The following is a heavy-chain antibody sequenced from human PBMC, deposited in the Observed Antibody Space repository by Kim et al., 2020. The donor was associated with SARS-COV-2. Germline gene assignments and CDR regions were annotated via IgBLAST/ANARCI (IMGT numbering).Heavy chain of an antibody. J-gene: IGHJ5*02. Sequence: ASMKVSCKASGYTFTSYGISWVRQAPGQGLEWMGWISAYNGNTNYAQKLQGRVTMTTDTSTSTAYMELRSLRSDDTAVYYCARDDGSGYDLGGRYNWFDPWGQGTLVTVSS. D-gene: IGHD5-12*01. CDR3: ARDDGSGYDLGGRYNWFDP. V-gene: IGHV1-18*01. CDR1: GYTFTSYG. CDR2: ISAYNGNT.